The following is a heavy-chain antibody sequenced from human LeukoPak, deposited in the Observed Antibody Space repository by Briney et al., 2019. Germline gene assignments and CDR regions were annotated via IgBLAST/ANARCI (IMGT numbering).Heavy chain of an antibody. Sequence: SCKVSGYTLTELSMHWVRQAPGKGLEWVANIKQDGSEKYYVDSVKGRFTISRDNAKNSLYLQMNSLRAEDTAVYYCARARITMIVVVTNPYYFDYWGQGPLVTVSS. J-gene: IGHJ4*02. D-gene: IGHD3-22*01. CDR1: GYTLTELS. V-gene: IGHV3-7*01. CDR3: ARARITMIVVVTNPYYFDY. CDR2: IKQDGSEK.